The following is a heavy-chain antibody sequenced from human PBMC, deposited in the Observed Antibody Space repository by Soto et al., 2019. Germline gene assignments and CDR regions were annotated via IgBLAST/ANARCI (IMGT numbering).Heavy chain of an antibody. V-gene: IGHV3-23*01. CDR1: GFTFSSYA. CDR2: ISGNGGST. CDR3: AKDLRASGYDSGNDC. D-gene: IGHD5-12*01. Sequence: GGSLRLSCAASGFTFSSYAMSWVRQAPGKGLEWVSAISGNGGSTYYGDSVKGRFTISRDNSKNTLYLQMSSLRAEDTAVYYCAKDLRASGYDSGNDCWGQGTLVTVSS. J-gene: IGHJ4*02.